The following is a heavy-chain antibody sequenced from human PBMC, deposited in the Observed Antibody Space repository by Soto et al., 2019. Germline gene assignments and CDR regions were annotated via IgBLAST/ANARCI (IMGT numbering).Heavy chain of an antibody. Sequence: SETLSLTCTVSGGSISSYYWSWIRQPPGKGLEWIGYIYYSGSTNYNPSLKSRVTISVDTSKNQFSLKLSSVTAADTAVYYCATAGDMVRGVIVFDYWGQGTLVTVSS. CDR1: GGSISSYY. D-gene: IGHD3-10*01. V-gene: IGHV4-59*08. J-gene: IGHJ4*02. CDR3: ATAGDMVRGVIVFDY. CDR2: IYYSGST.